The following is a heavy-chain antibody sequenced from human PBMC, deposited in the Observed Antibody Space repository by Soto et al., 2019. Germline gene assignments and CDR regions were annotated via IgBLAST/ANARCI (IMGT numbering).Heavy chain of an antibody. J-gene: IGHJ6*02. V-gene: IGHV4-4*07. CDR2: IYTSGST. CDR3: ARGNIRQQLVKYYYYYYGMDV. CDR1: GGSISSYY. Sequence: SETLSLTCTVAGGSISSYYWGWIRQPAGKGLEWIGRIYTSGSTNYNPSLKSRVTMSVDTSKNQFSLKLSSVTAADTAVYYCARGNIRQQLVKYYYYYYGMDVWGQGTTVTVSS. D-gene: IGHD6-13*01.